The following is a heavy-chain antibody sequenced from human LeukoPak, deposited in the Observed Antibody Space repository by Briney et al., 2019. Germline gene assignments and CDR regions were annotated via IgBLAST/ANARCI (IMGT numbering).Heavy chain of an antibody. V-gene: IGHV3-23*01. CDR2: ISGSGDST. Sequence: PGGSLRLSCVASGFTFSTSGVNWVRQAPGKGLEWVSGISGSGDSTHYADSVKGRFTISRDNSKNMLYLQMNSLRADDTAVYYCAVLSPPPSGTYDYWGQGTLVTVSS. CDR3: AVLSPPPSGTYDY. J-gene: IGHJ4*02. D-gene: IGHD1-26*01. CDR1: GFTFSTSG.